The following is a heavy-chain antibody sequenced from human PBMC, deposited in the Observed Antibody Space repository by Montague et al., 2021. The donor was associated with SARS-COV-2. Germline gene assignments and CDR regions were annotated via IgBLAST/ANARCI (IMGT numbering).Heavy chain of an antibody. CDR3: ARLPYDNSYGMDV. CDR2: IDYSGST. D-gene: IGHD3-9*01. CDR1: GGSISTYY. V-gene: IGHV4-59*01. J-gene: IGHJ6*02. Sequence: SETLSLTCTVSGGSISTYYWNWIRQFPGKGLEWIGYIDYSGSTNYNPSRQSRVIISVDRSKIQFSLKLNSVTAADTAIYYCARLPYDNSYGMDVWGQGTTVTVSS.